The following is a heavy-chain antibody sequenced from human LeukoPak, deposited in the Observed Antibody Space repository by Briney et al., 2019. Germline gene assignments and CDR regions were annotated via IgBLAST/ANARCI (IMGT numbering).Heavy chain of an antibody. D-gene: IGHD3-10*01. CDR2: INPNNGAT. CDR1: GYTFTCYQ. V-gene: IGHV1-2*02. Sequence: ASVTVSCKASGYTFTCYQIHWVRQAPGQGLEWMGWINPNNGATNYAQEFQGRVTMTRDTSIGTAYMELSRLKSDDTALYYCARDYYGSGSYSTDCWGQGTLVTVSS. J-gene: IGHJ4*02. CDR3: ARDYYGSGSYSTDC.